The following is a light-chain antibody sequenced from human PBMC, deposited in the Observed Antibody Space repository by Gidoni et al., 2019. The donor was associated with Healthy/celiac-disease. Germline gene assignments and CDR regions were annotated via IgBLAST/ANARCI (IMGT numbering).Light chain of an antibody. J-gene: IGLJ2*01. CDR2: QDS. Sequence: SYELTQPPSVSLSPGQTASITCSGDKLGDKYACCYQQKPRQSPLLVIYQDSKRPSGIPERFSGSNSGNTDTLTISGTQAMDEDDYYCQEWDSSTVVFGGGTKLTVL. CDR3: QEWDSSTVV. CDR1: KLGDKY. V-gene: IGLV3-1*01.